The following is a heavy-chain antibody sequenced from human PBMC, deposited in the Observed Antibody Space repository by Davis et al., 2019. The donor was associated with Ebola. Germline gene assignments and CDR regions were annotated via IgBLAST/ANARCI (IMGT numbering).Heavy chain of an antibody. CDR2: TITNDGRT. CDR3: TTPGGQDSGYDVFDI. Sequence: ASVQVSCNASGYTFTNYYMHWVRQAPGQGLEWMGMTITNDGRTIYAQKFQGRVTVTRDKSTTTVYMDLSSLRSEDTALYYCTTPGGQDSGYDVFDIWGQGTMVTVSS. D-gene: IGHD5-12*01. CDR1: GYTFTNYY. V-gene: IGHV1-46*03. J-gene: IGHJ3*02.